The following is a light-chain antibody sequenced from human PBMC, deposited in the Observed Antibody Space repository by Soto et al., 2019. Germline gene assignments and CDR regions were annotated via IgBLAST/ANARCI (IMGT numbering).Light chain of an antibody. V-gene: IGKV1-8*01. Sequence: AIRMTQSPSSFSASTGDRVTITCRASQGFSSYLAWYQQKPGKAPKLLIYVTSTLQSGVPSRFSGSGSGTDFTLTISCLQSEDFPTNTIIVNPSGQGTKLEIK. CDR2: VTS. J-gene: IGKJ2*01. CDR1: QGFSSY. CDR3: NTIIVNP.